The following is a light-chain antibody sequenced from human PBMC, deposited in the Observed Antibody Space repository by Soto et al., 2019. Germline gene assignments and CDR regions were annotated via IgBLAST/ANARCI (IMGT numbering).Light chain of an antibody. Sequence: EIVLTRSPGTLSLSPGERATLFCRASQSVSSSYLAWYQQKPGQAPRLLIYGASSRATGIPDRFSGSGSGTDFTLTISRLEPEDFAVYYCQQYGSSPLTFGGGTKVDIK. CDR3: QQYGSSPLT. J-gene: IGKJ4*01. CDR1: QSVSSSY. CDR2: GAS. V-gene: IGKV3-20*01.